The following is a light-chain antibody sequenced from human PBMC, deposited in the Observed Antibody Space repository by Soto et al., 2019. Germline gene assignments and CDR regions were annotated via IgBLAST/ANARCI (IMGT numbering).Light chain of an antibody. Sequence: EMWLTLSAASVSLSRGERATRSGRASQSVNNFFAWYQQKPGQAPRLLIYGASTTATGVPARFSGSGSGTDFTLTIRGLQSEDSAVYYCHRYTTWPHTFGQGTKVDIK. V-gene: IGKV3-15*01. CDR2: GAS. CDR1: QSVNNF. CDR3: HRYTTWPHT. J-gene: IGKJ2*01.